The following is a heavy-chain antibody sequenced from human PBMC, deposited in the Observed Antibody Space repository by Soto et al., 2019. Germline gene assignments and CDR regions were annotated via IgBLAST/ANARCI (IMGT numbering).Heavy chain of an antibody. D-gene: IGHD3-22*01. CDR1: GYTFNRYY. J-gene: IGHJ3*02. CDR2: ISPHTGGT. V-gene: IGHV1-2*02. Sequence: GASVKVSCKASGYTFNRYYMHWVRQAPGPGLEWMGWISPHTGGTTYAQKFQGRVTMTRDTSVSTAFMELSRLGSDDTAVYYCASPGNYDSSGARLAFDIWGQGTMVTVSS. CDR3: ASPGNYDSSGARLAFDI.